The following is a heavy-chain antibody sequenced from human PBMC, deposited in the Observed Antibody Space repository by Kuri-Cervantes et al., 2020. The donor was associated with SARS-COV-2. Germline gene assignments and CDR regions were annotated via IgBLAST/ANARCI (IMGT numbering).Heavy chain of an antibody. V-gene: IGHV1-24*01. CDR3: ATVRWRRPH. D-gene: IGHD5-24*01. CDR1: GYTFTGYY. CDR2: FDPEDGET. J-gene: IGHJ4*02. Sequence: ASVKVSCKASGYTFTGYYMHWVRQAPGKGLEWMGGFDPEDGETIYAQKFQGRVTMTEDTSTDTAYMELSSLRSEDTAVYYCATVRWRRPHWGQGTLVTVSS.